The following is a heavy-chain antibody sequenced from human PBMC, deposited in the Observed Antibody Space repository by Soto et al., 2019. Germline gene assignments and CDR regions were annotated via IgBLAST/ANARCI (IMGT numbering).Heavy chain of an antibody. D-gene: IGHD2-2*01. CDR2: INPSGGST. CDR1: GYTFTSYY. J-gene: IGHJ4*02. CDR3: ARDLRCSSTSCYASDY. V-gene: IGHV1-46*01. Sequence: ASVKVSCKASGYTFTSYYMHWVRQAPGQGLEWMGIINPSGGSTSYAQKFQGRVTMTRDTSTSTVYMELSSLRSKGTAVYYCARDLRCSSTSCYASDYSGQGTLVTVSS.